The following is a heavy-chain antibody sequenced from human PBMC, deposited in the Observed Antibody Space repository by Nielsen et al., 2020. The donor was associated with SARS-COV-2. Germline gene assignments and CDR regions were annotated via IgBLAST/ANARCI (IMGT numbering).Heavy chain of an antibody. V-gene: IGHV3-30-3*01. CDR2: ISYDGSNK. D-gene: IGHD1-26*01. Sequence: GSLKISCAASGFTFSSYAMHWVRQAPGKGLEWVAVISYDGSNKYYADSVKGRFTISRDNSKNTLYLQMNSLRAEDTAVYYCAREGGAYPFDYWGQGTLVTVSS. J-gene: IGHJ4*02. CDR1: GFTFSSYA. CDR3: AREGGAYPFDY.